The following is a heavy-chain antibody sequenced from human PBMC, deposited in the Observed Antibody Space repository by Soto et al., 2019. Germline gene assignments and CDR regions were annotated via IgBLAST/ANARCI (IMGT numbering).Heavy chain of an antibody. CDR3: ARGGGVTTTGDDY. CDR2: IYHSGST. CDR1: GGSINTATHS. V-gene: IGHV4-30-2*01. J-gene: IGHJ4*02. D-gene: IGHD4-4*01. Sequence: QLQLQESGSGLVKPSQTLSLTCAVSGGSINTATHSWSWIRQPPGKGLEWIGYIYHSGSTYYNPSVKSRVNTSIDMSTTLFSLRLSAVTAADTAVYYCARGGGVTTTGDDYWGQGILVTVSS.